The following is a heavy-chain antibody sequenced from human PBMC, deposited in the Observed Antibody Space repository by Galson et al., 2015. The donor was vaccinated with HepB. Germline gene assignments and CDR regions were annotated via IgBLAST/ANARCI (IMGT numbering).Heavy chain of an antibody. Sequence: SLRLSCAASGFTFSNYGMYWVRQSPGKGLEWVALIWYDGSTKDYTDSVKGRFTVSRDNSKNTVYLQMNSLGLEDTAVYYCTREGGSYDFVFDYWGQGTLVTVSS. CDR2: IWYDGSTK. J-gene: IGHJ4*02. V-gene: IGHV3-33*08. CDR1: GFTFSNYG. D-gene: IGHD3-3*01. CDR3: TREGGSYDFVFDY.